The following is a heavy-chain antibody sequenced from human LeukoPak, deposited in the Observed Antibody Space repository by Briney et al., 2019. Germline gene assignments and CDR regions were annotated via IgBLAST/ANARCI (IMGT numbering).Heavy chain of an antibody. V-gene: IGHV3-30*04. CDR3: AREDDDSNGIDV. CDR2: ISYDGKHK. J-gene: IGHJ6*02. Sequence: GTSLRLSCAASGFTFSNYAMEWVRQAPGKGLEWVALISYDGKHKYYADSMKGRFTISRDNSKNTLYLQMNSLRAEDTAVYYCAREDDDSNGIDVWGHGTTVTVSS. D-gene: IGHD4-11*01. CDR1: GFTFSNYA.